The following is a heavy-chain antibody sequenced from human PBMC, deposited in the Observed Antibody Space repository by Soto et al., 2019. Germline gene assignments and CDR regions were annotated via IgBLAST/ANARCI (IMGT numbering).Heavy chain of an antibody. J-gene: IGHJ4*02. CDR1: GYTFTSYA. D-gene: IGHD2-21*02. CDR3: ARSIVVVTALDY. Sequence: QVQLVQSGAEEKKPGASVKVSCKASGYTFTSYAMTWVRQAPGQRLEWMEWITAGNGNTKYSQKFQGRVTITRDTSASTAYMELSSMRSEDTAVYYCARSIVVVTALDYWGQGTLVTVSS. CDR2: ITAGNGNT. V-gene: IGHV1-3*05.